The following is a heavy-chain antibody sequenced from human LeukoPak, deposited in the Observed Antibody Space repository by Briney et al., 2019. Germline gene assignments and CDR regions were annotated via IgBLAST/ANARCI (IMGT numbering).Heavy chain of an antibody. Sequence: SETLSLTCAVYGGSFSGYYWSWIRQPPGKGLEWIGEINHSGSTNYNPSLKSRVTTSVDTSKNQFSLKLSSVTAADTAVYYCARGGGYDFDYWGQGTLVTVSS. CDR3: ARGGGYDFDY. V-gene: IGHV4-34*01. J-gene: IGHJ4*02. CDR1: GGSFSGYY. CDR2: INHSGST. D-gene: IGHD2-15*01.